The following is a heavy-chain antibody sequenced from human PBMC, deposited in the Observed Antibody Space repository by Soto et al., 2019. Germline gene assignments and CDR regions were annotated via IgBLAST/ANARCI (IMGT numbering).Heavy chain of an antibody. V-gene: IGHV3-11*06. Sequence: GGSLRLSCAASGFTFSDSYMSWVRQAPGKGLEWISHISGSVSYTRYADSVKGRFTISRDNAQNSLFLQMSSLRGEDTAVYYCAREGYSDTYSYYQTLDVWGQGTTVTVSS. D-gene: IGHD4-17*01. CDR1: GFTFSDSY. CDR3: AREGYSDTYSYYQTLDV. CDR2: ISGSVSYT. J-gene: IGHJ6*02.